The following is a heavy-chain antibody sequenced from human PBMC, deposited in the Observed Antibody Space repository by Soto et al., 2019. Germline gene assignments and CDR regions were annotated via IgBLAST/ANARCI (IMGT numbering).Heavy chain of an antibody. J-gene: IGHJ4*01. Sequence: PSETLSLTCSVSGYSIRSGYYWGWVRQAPGKGLEWLGSVYHNGIMFHNPSFQSRVTISVDTSKSQFSLNLRSVTAADTAVYYCAALWFGELAFNYWGHGILVTVSS. CDR1: GYSIRSGYY. CDR2: VYHNGIM. V-gene: IGHV4-38-2*02. CDR3: AALWFGELAFNY. D-gene: IGHD3-10*01.